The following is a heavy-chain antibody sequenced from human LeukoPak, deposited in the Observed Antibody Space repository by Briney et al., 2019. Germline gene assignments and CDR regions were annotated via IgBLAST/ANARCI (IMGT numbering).Heavy chain of an antibody. CDR2: ISSSSSYI. CDR3: AKPARTNAFDI. Sequence: GGSLRLSCAASGFTFSSYSMNWVRQAPGKGLEWVSSISSSSSYIYYADSVKGRFTISRDNSKNTLYLQMNSLRAEDTAVYYCAKPARTNAFDIWGQGTMVTVSS. D-gene: IGHD1-14*01. J-gene: IGHJ3*02. CDR1: GFTFSSYS. V-gene: IGHV3-21*04.